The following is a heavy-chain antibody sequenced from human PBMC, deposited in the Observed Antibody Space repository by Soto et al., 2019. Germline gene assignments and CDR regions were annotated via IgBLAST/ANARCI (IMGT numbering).Heavy chain of an antibody. CDR2: TYHRGST. CDR3: ARIGGYHGTLDY. V-gene: IGHV4-59*01. D-gene: IGHD6-25*01. J-gene: IGHJ4*02. CDR1: GVSISSSF. Sequence: SETLSLTCSVSGVSISSSFWSWIRQAPGRGLEWIGYTYHRGSTNYSPSLKSRVAISLDTSENQFSLKVNSVTAADTAVYYCARIGGYHGTLDYWGQGTQVTVSS.